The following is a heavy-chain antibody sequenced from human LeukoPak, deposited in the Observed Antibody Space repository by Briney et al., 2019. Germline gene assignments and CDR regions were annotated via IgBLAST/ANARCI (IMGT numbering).Heavy chain of an antibody. CDR2: IFPIFGTA. CDR1: GGTFSSYA. Sequence: SVKVSCKASGGTFSSYAISWVRQAPGQGLEWMGGIFPIFGTANYAQKFQGRVTITADESTSTAYMELSSLRSEDTAVYYCARGRPYSSGWYSLDYWGQGTLVTVSS. CDR3: ARGRPYSSGWYSLDY. V-gene: IGHV1-69*13. J-gene: IGHJ4*02. D-gene: IGHD6-19*01.